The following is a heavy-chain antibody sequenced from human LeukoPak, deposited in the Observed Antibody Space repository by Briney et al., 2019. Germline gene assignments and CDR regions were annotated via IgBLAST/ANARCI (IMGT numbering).Heavy chain of an antibody. Sequence: GGSLRLSCAASGFTFSNAWMSWVRQAPGKGLEWVGRIKSKTDGWTTDYAAPVKVRFTISRDDSKTKLYLQMNSLKTEDTAVYYCTTRLYCSGGSCYLYSYWGQGTLVTVSS. J-gene: IGHJ4*02. CDR3: TTRLYCSGGSCYLYSY. CDR2: IKSKTDGWTT. D-gene: IGHD2-15*01. CDR1: GFTFSNAW. V-gene: IGHV3-15*01.